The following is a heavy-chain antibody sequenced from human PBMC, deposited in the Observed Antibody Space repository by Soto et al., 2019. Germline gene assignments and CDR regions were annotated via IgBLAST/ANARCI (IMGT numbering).Heavy chain of an antibody. Sequence: QVQLVQSGAEVKKPGSSVKVSCKASGGTFSSYTISWVRQAPGQGLEWMGRIIPILGIANYAQKSQGRVTITADKSTSTAYMELSSLRSADTAVYYCAREAAGHYYYGMDVWGQGTTVTVSS. J-gene: IGHJ6*02. D-gene: IGHD6-13*01. CDR1: GGTFSSYT. CDR3: AREAAGHYYYGMDV. CDR2: IIPILGIA. V-gene: IGHV1-69*08.